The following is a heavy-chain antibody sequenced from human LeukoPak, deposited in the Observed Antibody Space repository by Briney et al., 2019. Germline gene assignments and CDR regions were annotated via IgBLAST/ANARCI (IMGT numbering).Heavy chain of an antibody. D-gene: IGHD3-22*01. CDR3: ATYSSGNGREFQH. CDR2: IKQDGSET. CDR1: GFIFSNNW. J-gene: IGHJ1*01. V-gene: IGHV3-7*01. Sequence: GGSLRLSCAASGFIFSNNWMSWVRQAPGKGLEWVANIKQDGSETYYVDSVKGRFTISRDNAKNSVYLQMNSLRAEDTAVYYCATYSSGNGREFQHWGQGTLVTVFS.